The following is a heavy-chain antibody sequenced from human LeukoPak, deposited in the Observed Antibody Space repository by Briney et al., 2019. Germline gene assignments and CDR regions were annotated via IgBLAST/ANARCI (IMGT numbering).Heavy chain of an antibody. CDR3: AKKRGIGNYDPLLDY. CDR1: GFTFSGYA. Sequence: PGGSLRLSCAASGFTFSGYAMSWVRQAPGKGLEWVSAISGSGGSTYYADSVKGRFTISRDNSENMVYLQMNDLRVEDTAVYYCAKKRGIGNYDPLLDYWGQGTLVTVSS. CDR2: ISGSGGST. D-gene: IGHD3-16*01. J-gene: IGHJ4*02. V-gene: IGHV3-23*01.